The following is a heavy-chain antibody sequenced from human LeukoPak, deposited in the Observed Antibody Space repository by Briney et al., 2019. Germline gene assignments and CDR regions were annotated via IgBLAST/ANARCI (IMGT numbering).Heavy chain of an antibody. CDR3: ARSHSVWTSFDY. V-gene: IGHV4-59*01. CDR1: GGSISSYY. J-gene: IGHJ4*02. CDR2: IYYSGST. D-gene: IGHD3/OR15-3a*01. Sequence: SETLSLTCTVSGGSISSYYWSWIRQPPGKGLEWIGYIYYSGSTNYNPSLKSRVTISVDTFKNQFSLELSSVTAADTAVYYCARSHSVWTSFDYWGQGTLVTVSS.